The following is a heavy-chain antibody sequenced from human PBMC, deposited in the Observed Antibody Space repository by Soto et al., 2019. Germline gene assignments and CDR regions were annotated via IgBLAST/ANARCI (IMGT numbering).Heavy chain of an antibody. V-gene: IGHV3-9*01. Sequence: GGSLRRSCAASGFTFDDYAMHWVRQAPGKGLEWVSGISWNSGSIGYADSVKGRFTISRDNAKNSLYLQMNSLRAEDTALYYCAKDILPLAARPQVAFDIWGQGTMVTVSS. J-gene: IGHJ3*02. CDR3: AKDILPLAARPQVAFDI. D-gene: IGHD6-6*01. CDR2: ISWNSGSI. CDR1: GFTFDDYA.